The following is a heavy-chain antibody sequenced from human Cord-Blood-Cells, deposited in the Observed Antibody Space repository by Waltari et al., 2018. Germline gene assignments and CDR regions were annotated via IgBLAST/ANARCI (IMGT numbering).Heavy chain of an antibody. CDR3: ARGYSSSSGRLDY. Sequence: QVQLQQWGAGLLKPSETLSPTCAVYGWSFSGSYWSWRRQPPGKGLEWIGEINHSGSTNYNPSLKSRVTISVDTSKNQFSLKLSSVTAADTAVYYCARGYSSSSGRLDYWGQGTLVTVSS. J-gene: IGHJ4*02. D-gene: IGHD6-6*01. CDR2: INHSGST. CDR1: GWSFSGSY. V-gene: IGHV4-34*01.